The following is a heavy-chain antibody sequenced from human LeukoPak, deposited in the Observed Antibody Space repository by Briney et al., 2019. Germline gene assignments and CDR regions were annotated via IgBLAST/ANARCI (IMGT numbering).Heavy chain of an antibody. V-gene: IGHV3-30*02. CDR2: IRYDGSNK. CDR1: GFTFSSYG. D-gene: IGHD2-2*03. CDR3: AKVGYCSSTSCYSLDY. J-gene: IGHJ4*02. Sequence: GGSLRLSCAASGFTFSSYGMHWVRQAPGKGLEWVAFIRYDGSNKYYADSVKGRFTISRDNSKNTLYLQMNSLRAEDTAVYYRAKVGYCSSTSCYSLDYWGQGTLVTVSS.